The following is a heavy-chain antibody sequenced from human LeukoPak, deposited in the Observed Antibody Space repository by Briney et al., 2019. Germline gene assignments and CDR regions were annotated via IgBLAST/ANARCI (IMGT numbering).Heavy chain of an antibody. J-gene: IGHJ4*02. Sequence: PGGSLRLSCAASGFTFSSYAMTWVRQAPGKGLEWVSTISDSGARTNYADSAKGRFTISRDNSMNTLYLQMNSLRADDTAVYYCASDYFLDYWGQGTLATVSS. V-gene: IGHV3-23*01. CDR2: ISDSGART. CDR1: GFTFSSYA. D-gene: IGHD6-25*01. CDR3: ASDYFLDY.